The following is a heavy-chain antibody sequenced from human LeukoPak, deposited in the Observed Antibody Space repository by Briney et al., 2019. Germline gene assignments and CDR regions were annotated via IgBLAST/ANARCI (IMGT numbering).Heavy chain of an antibody. D-gene: IGHD3-22*01. J-gene: IGHJ4*02. Sequence: PGGSLRLSCTASGFAFSSYGMSWVRQAPGKGLEWVSAVSSGGNSNYADSVTGRSTISRGNSKNNLYLQMNSLRAEDTAVYYCAKDRYSDNTGHHYENEYWGQGTLVTVSS. CDR3: AKDRYSDNTGHHYENEY. V-gene: IGHV3-23*01. CDR2: VSSGGNS. CDR1: GFAFSSYG.